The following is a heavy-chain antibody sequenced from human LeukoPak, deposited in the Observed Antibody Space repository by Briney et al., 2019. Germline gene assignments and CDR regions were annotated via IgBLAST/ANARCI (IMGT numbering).Heavy chain of an antibody. J-gene: IGHJ6*04. CDR1: GFTFSSYE. CDR3: AELGITMIGGV. V-gene: IGHV3-48*03. D-gene: IGHD3-10*02. Sequence: QPGGSLRLACAASGFTFSSYEMNWVRQAPGKGLEWVSYIGGSGSTIYYADSVKGRFTISRDNAKNSLYLQMSSLGAEDTAVYYCAELGITMIGGVWGEGTTVTISS. CDR2: IGGSGSTI.